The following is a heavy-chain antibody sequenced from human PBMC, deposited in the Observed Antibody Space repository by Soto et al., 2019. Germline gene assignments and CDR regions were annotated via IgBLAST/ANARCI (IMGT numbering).Heavy chain of an antibody. J-gene: IGHJ5*02. V-gene: IGHV3-23*01. CDR3: AKGGRFLEWLPHEKYNWFDP. Sequence: GGSLRLSCAASGFTFSSYAMSWVRQAPGKGLEWVSAISGSGGSTYYADSVKGRFTISRDNSKNTLYLPMNSLRAEDTAVYYCAKGGRFLEWLPHEKYNWFDPWGQGTLVTVSS. CDR1: GFTFSSYA. D-gene: IGHD3-3*01. CDR2: ISGSGGST.